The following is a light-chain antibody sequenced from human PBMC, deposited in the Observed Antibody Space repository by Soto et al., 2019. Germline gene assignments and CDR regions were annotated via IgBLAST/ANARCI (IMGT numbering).Light chain of an antibody. V-gene: IGKV2-28*01. CDR3: MPALQTPPYT. Sequence: DIVMTQSPLSLPVTPGEPASISCRSSQSLLHSKGYNYLDWYLQKPGQSPQLLIYLGSNRASGVPDKFSGSGSGTDFTLKISRVEAEDVGVYYCMPALQTPPYTVGQGTKLEIK. CDR2: LGS. CDR1: QSLLHSKGYNY. J-gene: IGKJ2*01.